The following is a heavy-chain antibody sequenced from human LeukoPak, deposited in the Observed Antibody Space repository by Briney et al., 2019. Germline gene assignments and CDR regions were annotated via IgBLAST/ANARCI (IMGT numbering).Heavy chain of an antibody. CDR3: ARVIAVAGNYYYYGMDV. CDR2: IYYSGST. D-gene: IGHD6-19*01. CDR1: GGSVSSGSYC. V-gene: IGHV4-61*01. J-gene: IGHJ6*02. Sequence: SETLSLTCTVSGGSVSSGSYCWSWIRQPPGKGLEWIGYIYYSGSTNYNPSLKSRVTISVDTSKNQFSLKLSSVTAADTAVYYCARVIAVAGNYYYYGMDVWGQGTTVTVSS.